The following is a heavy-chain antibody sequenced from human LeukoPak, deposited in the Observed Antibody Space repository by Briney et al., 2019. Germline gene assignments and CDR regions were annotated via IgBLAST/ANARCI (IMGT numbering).Heavy chain of an antibody. D-gene: IGHD3-10*01. J-gene: IGHJ5*01. CDR1: RFIFSTYG. CDR2: IRPDGSNE. Sequence: GGSLRLSCAASRFIFSTYGMHWVRQAPGKGLEWVAFIRPDGSNEYYAASVRGRFAISRDNSQNTLHLQMNSLRLEDTAVYYCARGSVVDESGSYYRWFDLWGQGSLVTVS. CDR3: ARGSVVDESGSYYRWFDL. V-gene: IGHV3-30*02.